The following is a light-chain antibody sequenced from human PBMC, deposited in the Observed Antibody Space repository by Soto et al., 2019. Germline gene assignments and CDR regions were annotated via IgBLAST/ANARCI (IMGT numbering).Light chain of an antibody. CDR3: AAWYDNRNAYV. CDR2: YDD. J-gene: IGLJ1*01. V-gene: IGLV1-36*01. CDR1: SSNIGNNA. Sequence: QSVLTQPPSVSEAPRQRGTISCSGSSSNIGNNAVTWYQQFPGQAPKIVIYYDDLLTSGVSDRFSGSKSGISASLAISDLQSDDDADYYCAAWYDNRNAYVFGPGTKFTVL.